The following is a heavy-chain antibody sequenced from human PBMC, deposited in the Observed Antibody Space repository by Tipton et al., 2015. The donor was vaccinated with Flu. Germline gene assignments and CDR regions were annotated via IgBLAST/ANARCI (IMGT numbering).Heavy chain of an antibody. Sequence: LRLSCAVSGYSISSGYYWGWIRQPPGKGLEWIGSIYHSGSTYYNPSLKSRVTISVDTSKNQFSLKLSSVTAADTAAYYCARRYCSGGSCVTGWFDPWGQGTLVTVSS. V-gene: IGHV4-38-2*01. D-gene: IGHD2-15*01. J-gene: IGHJ5*02. CDR2: IYHSGST. CDR3: ARRYCSGGSCVTGWFDP. CDR1: GYSISSGYY.